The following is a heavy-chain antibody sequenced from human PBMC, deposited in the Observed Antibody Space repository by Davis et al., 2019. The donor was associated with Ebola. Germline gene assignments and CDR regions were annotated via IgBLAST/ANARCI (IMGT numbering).Heavy chain of an antibody. CDR3: AGLWGYFDY. V-gene: IGHV3-7*01. CDR2: IKQDGSEK. Sequence: GESLKISCAASGFTFSSYWMSWVRQAPGKGLEWVANIKQDGSEKYYVDSVKGRFTISRDNAKNSLYLQMNSLRAEDTAVYYCAGLWGYFDYWGQGTLVTVSS. D-gene: IGHD2-21*01. J-gene: IGHJ4*02. CDR1: GFTFSSYW.